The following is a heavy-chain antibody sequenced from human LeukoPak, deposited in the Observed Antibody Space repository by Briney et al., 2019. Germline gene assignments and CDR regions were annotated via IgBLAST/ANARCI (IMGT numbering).Heavy chain of an antibody. CDR1: GFTFDDYA. CDR3: AKDSDITGTTYRVYYFDY. Sequence: GRSLRLSCAASGFTFDDYAMHWVRQAPGKGLEWVSGISWNSGSIGYADSVKGRFTISRDNAKNSLYLQMNSLRAEDTALYYCAKDSDITGTTYRVYYFDYWGQGTLVTVSS. J-gene: IGHJ4*02. V-gene: IGHV3-9*01. D-gene: IGHD1-7*01. CDR2: ISWNSGSI.